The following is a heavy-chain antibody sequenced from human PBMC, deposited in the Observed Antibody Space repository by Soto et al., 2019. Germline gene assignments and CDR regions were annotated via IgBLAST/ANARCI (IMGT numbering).Heavy chain of an antibody. J-gene: IGHJ6*04. CDR1: GYTFTRFG. CDR2: ISPYNGNT. D-gene: IGHD2-8*01. Sequence: QVQLVQSGTEVKKPGASVKVSCKASGYTFTRFGINWVRQAPGQGLEWMGWISPYNGNTNYAQKFQDRVTMTTDTSTSTAYMEPRSLRSDGTAVYYCAVRYCLIDVCLTTGVFDPDVWGNGPTVVVSS. V-gene: IGHV1-18*01. CDR3: AVRYCLIDVCLTTGVFDPDV.